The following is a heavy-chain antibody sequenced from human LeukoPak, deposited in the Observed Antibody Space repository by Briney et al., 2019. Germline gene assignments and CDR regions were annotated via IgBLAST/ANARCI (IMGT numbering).Heavy chain of an antibody. J-gene: IGHJ4*02. Sequence: GGSLRLSCAASGFTFDDYGMSWVRQVRRKGLELVSGINWNGGITGYVDSVKGRFTVSRDNAKNSLHLQMNSLRAEDTALYYCARVGTSGGEPGRLDYWGQGTLVTVSS. D-gene: IGHD1-14*01. V-gene: IGHV3-20*04. CDR1: GFTFDDYG. CDR2: INWNGGIT. CDR3: ARVGTSGGEPGRLDY.